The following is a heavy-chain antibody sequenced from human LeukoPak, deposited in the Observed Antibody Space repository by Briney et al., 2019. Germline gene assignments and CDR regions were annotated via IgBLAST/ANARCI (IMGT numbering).Heavy chain of an antibody. J-gene: IGHJ4*02. D-gene: IGHD3-10*01. CDR3: AGQWFGESHFDY. CDR1: GGSISSYY. V-gene: IGHV4-59*07. CDR2: IYYSGST. Sequence: SDTLSLTCTVSGGSISSYYWSWIRQPPGKGLEWIGYIYYSGSTNYNPSLKSRVTISVDTSNNQFSLKLSSVTAADTAVYYCAGQWFGESHFDYWGQGTLVTVSS.